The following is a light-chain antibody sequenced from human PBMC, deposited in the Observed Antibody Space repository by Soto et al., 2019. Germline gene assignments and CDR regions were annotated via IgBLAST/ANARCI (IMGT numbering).Light chain of an antibody. J-gene: IGKJ4*01. Sequence: ELVLTQSPATLSLSPGGIATLSCRASQSIGSHLAWYQQKPGQAPRLLIYDVSNRATGIPARFSGSGSGTDFTLTISSREPEDLAVYYCQQRSQWPLTFGGGTKVQSK. V-gene: IGKV3-11*01. CDR3: QQRSQWPLT. CDR1: QSIGSH. CDR2: DVS.